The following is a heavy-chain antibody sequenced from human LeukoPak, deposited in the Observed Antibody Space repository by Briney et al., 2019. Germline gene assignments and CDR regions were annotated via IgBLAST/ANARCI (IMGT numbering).Heavy chain of an antibody. V-gene: IGHV4-31*03. CDR2: IYYSGST. J-gene: IGHJ4*02. D-gene: IGHD2-21*02. CDR1: GGSISSGGYS. Sequence: SETLSLTCTVSGGSISSGGYSWSWIRQHPGKGLEWIGYIYYSGSTYYNPSLKSRVTISVDTSKNQFSLKLSSVTAADTAVYYCAREYDYYFDYWGQGTLVTVSS. CDR3: AREYDYYFDY.